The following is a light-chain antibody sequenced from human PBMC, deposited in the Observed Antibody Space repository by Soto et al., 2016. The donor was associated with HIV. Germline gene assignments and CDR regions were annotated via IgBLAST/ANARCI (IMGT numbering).Light chain of an antibody. CDR3: MQSVELPYT. V-gene: IGKV2D-29*01. J-gene: IGKJ2*01. CDR2: EVS. Sequence: NVMTQTPRSLSVTPGQTASISCKSTYSLLDSDGKTYLYWYLHKSGQPPQVLIYEVSKRFSGVPERFSGSGSGTDFTLKISRVEAEDVGIYYCMQSVELPYTFGQGTRLEIK. CDR1: YSLLDSDGKTY.